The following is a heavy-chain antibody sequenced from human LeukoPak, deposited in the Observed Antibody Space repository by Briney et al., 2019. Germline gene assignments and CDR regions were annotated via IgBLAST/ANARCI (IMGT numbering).Heavy chain of an antibody. J-gene: IGHJ5*02. V-gene: IGHV4-34*01. Sequence: SETLSLTCAVYGGSFSGYYWSWIRQPPGKGLEWIGEINHSGSTNYNPSLKSRGTISVDTSKNQFSLQLSSVTAADTAVYYCARGTAHYDFWSGYGNWFDPWGQGTLVTVSS. CDR1: GGSFSGYY. CDR2: INHSGST. D-gene: IGHD3-3*01. CDR3: ARGTAHYDFWSGYGNWFDP.